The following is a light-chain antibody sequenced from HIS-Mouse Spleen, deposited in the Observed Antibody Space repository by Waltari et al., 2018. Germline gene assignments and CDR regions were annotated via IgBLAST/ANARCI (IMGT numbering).Light chain of an antibody. CDR1: ALPKKY. CDR2: EDS. Sequence: SYQLTQPPSVSVSPRQTVRITCPGDALPKKYAFWYQQKSGQAPVLVIYEDSKRPSGIPGRFSGSSSGTMATLTISGAQVEDEADYYCYSTDSSGNHRVFGGGTKLTVL. V-gene: IGLV3-10*01. CDR3: YSTDSSGNHRV. J-gene: IGLJ2*01.